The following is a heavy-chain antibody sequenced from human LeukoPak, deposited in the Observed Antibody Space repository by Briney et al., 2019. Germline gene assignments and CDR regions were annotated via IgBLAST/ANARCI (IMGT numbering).Heavy chain of an antibody. CDR1: GGSISSSY. CDR3: ARGAGKYYFHGMDV. J-gene: IGHJ6*02. V-gene: IGHV4-59*01. Sequence: PSETLSLTCTVSGGSISSSYWIWIRQPPGKGLEWIGHIYYSGSTNFNPSLKSRVTLSLDTSKNQFSLKLISVTATDTAVYYSARGAGKYYFHGMDVWGQGTTVTVSS. CDR2: IYYSGST.